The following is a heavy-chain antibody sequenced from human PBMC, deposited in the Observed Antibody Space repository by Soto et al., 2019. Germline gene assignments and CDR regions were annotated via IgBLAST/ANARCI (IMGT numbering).Heavy chain of an antibody. V-gene: IGHV1-69*13. CDR1: GGTFSSYA. CDR2: IIPIFGTA. CDR3: ARDLTTVTTEYEGSDY. Sequence: GASVKVSCKASGGTFSSYAISWVRQAPGQGLEWMGGIIPIFGTANYAQKFQGRVTITADESTSTAYMELSSLRSEDTAVYYCARDLTTVTTEYEGSDYWGQGTLVTVSS. D-gene: IGHD4-17*01. J-gene: IGHJ4*02.